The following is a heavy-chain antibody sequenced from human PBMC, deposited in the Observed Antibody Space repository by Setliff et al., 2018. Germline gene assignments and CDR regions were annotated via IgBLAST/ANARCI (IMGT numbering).Heavy chain of an antibody. CDR3: ARAARPKVYYFDY. D-gene: IGHD6-6*01. Sequence: SETLSLTCTVSGGSISSYYWSWIRQPPGKGLEWIGYIYTSGSTNYNPSLKSRVTISVDTSKNQFSLKLSSVTAADTAVYYCARAARPKVYYFDYWGQGTLVTVSS. J-gene: IGHJ4*02. CDR2: IYTSGST. V-gene: IGHV4-4*08. CDR1: GGSISSYY.